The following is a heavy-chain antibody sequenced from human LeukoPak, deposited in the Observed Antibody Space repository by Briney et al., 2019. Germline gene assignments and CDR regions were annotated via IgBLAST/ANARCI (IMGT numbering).Heavy chain of an antibody. CDR2: IYTSGST. J-gene: IGHJ6*03. CDR1: GGSISNHY. Sequence: SETLSLTCTVSGGSISNHYWSWIRQPAGKGLEWIGRIYTSGSTNYKPSLKSRVTISVDKSKNQFSLKLSSVTAADTAVYYCARDYSNYDYYYYIDVWGKGTTVTVSS. D-gene: IGHD4-11*01. CDR3: ARDYSNYDYYYYIDV. V-gene: IGHV4-4*07.